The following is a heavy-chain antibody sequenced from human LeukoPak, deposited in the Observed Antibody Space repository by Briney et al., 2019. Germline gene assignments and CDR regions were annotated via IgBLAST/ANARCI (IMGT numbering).Heavy chain of an antibody. Sequence: PGGSLRLSCAASGFTFSSYWMNWARQAPGKVLEWVASINHNGNVNYYVDSVKGRFTISRDNAKNSLYLQMSNLRAEDTAVYFCARGVGLDVWGQGATVTVSS. V-gene: IGHV3-7*03. J-gene: IGHJ6*02. CDR1: GFTFSSYW. D-gene: IGHD3-16*01. CDR2: INHNGNVN. CDR3: ARGVGLDV.